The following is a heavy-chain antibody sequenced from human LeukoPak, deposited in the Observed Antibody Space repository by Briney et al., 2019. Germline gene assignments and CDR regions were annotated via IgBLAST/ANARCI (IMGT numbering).Heavy chain of an antibody. V-gene: IGHV3-7*01. CDR1: GFTFSSYW. Sequence: PGGSLRLSCAASGFTFSSYWMSWVRQAPGKGLEWVANIKQDGSEKYYVDSVKGRFTISRDNAKNSLYLQMNSLRAEDTAVYYCARDEVAATPSKPDYWGQGTLVTVSS. CDR3: ARDEVAATPSKPDY. D-gene: IGHD2-15*01. J-gene: IGHJ4*02. CDR2: IKQDGSEK.